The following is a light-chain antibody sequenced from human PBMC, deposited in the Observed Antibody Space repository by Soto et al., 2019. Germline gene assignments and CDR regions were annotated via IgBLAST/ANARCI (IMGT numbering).Light chain of an antibody. V-gene: IGKV1-33*01. CDR3: QQYDSLPPLFT. J-gene: IGKJ3*01. CDR2: DAS. CDR1: QDISTY. Sequence: DIQMTQSPSSLSASVGDRVTITCQASQDISTYLNWYQQKPGKAPKLLIYDASNLETGVPSRFSGSGSATAFTFTISSLQPEDVATHYCQQYDSLPPLFTFGPGTKVAIK.